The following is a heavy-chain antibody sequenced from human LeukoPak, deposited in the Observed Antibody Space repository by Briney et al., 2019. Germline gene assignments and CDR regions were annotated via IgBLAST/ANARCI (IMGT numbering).Heavy chain of an antibody. V-gene: IGHV3-48*01. CDR2: ISSSSSTI. CDR3: ARQVIAFDY. D-gene: IGHD2-21*01. J-gene: IGHJ4*02. Sequence: GGSLRLSCAASGFTFSSYEMNWVRQAPGKGLEWVSYISSSSSTIYYADSVKGRFTISRDNAKNSLYLQMNSLRAEDTAVYYCARQVIAFDYWGQGTLVTVSS. CDR1: GFTFSSYE.